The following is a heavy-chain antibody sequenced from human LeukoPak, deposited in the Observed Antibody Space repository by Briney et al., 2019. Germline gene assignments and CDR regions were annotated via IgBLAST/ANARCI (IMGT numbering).Heavy chain of an antibody. CDR1: GFTFSSYS. CDR2: ISSSSSYI. V-gene: IGHV3-21*01. CDR3: ARDPYYYDSSGYYYFDY. Sequence: GGSLRLSCAASGFTFSSYSMNWVRQAPGKWLEWVSSISSSSSYIYYADSVKGRFTISRDNAKNSLYLQMNSLRAEDTAVYYCARDPYYYDSSGYYYFDYWGQGTLVTVSS. J-gene: IGHJ4*02. D-gene: IGHD3-22*01.